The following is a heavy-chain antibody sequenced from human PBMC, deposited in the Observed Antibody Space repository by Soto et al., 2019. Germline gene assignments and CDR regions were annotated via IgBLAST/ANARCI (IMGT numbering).Heavy chain of an antibody. CDR1: GFTFTSSA. D-gene: IGHD3-3*01. Sequence: GASVKVSCKASGFTFTSSAVQWVRQARGQRLEWIGWIVVGSGNTNYAQKFQERVTITRDMSTSTAYMELSSLRSEDTAVYYCAAGTGIYDFWSGEPYYYGMDVWGQGTTVTVSS. J-gene: IGHJ6*02. CDR2: IVVGSGNT. CDR3: AAGTGIYDFWSGEPYYYGMDV. V-gene: IGHV1-58*01.